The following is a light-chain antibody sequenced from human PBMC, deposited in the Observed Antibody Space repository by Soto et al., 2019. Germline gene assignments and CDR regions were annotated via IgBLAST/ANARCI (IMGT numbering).Light chain of an antibody. V-gene: IGKV3-20*01. CDR2: GAS. Sequence: EIVLTQSPGPPSLSPGERATPSLRASQSVSSSYLAWYQQKPGQAPRLLIYGASSRATGIPDRFSGSGSGTDFTLTISRLEPEDFAVYYCQQYGSSPWTFGQGTKVGIK. CDR1: QSVSSSY. J-gene: IGKJ1*01. CDR3: QQYGSSPWT.